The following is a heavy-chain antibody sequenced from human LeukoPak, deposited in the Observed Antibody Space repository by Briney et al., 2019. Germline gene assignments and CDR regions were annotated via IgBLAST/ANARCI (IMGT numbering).Heavy chain of an antibody. CDR3: AKSFGPVIAGAGNGAD. J-gene: IGHJ4*02. V-gene: IGHV3-23*01. Sequence: PGGSLTLSCAASGFTFSSYAMNWVRQAPGKGLEWVSVISGSGVNTYYADSVTGRFTISRDNSKKTLYLQMNSLGAEDAAVYYCAKSFGPVIAGAGNGADWGQGILVTVSS. CDR1: GFTFSSYA. D-gene: IGHD6-13*01. CDR2: ISGSGVNT.